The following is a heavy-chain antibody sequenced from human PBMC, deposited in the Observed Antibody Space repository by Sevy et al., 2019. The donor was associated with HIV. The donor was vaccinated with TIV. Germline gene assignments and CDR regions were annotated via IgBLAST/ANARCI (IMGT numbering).Heavy chain of an antibody. CDR3: AKEGGATVAGTGENWFDP. J-gene: IGHJ5*02. CDR2: ISGSGGST. CDR1: GFTFSSYA. V-gene: IGHV3-23*01. Sequence: GGSLRLSCAASGFTFSSYAMSWVRQAPGKGLEWVSAISGSGGSTYYADSVKGRFTISRDNSKNTLYLQMNSLRAEETAVYYCAKEGGATVAGTGENWFDPWGQGTLVTVSS. D-gene: IGHD6-19*01.